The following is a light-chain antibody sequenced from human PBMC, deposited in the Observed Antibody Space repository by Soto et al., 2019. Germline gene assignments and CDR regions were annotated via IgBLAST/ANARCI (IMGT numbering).Light chain of an antibody. Sequence: QSALTQPASVSGSPGQSITISCTGTSSDVGAYDYVSWYQQNPGKAPKLIISEVSDRPSGVSNRFSGSKSGNTASLTISGLQAEDEADYYCSSYASGSIYVFGTGTKVTVL. J-gene: IGLJ1*01. CDR3: SSYASGSIYV. CDR2: EVS. CDR1: SSDVGAYDY. V-gene: IGLV2-14*01.